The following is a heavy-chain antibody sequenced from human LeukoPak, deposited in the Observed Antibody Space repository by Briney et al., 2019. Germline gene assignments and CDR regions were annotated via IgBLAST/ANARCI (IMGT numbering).Heavy chain of an antibody. CDR1: GFTFSSYA. J-gene: IGHJ4*02. D-gene: IGHD3-16*02. CDR3: AKECGDWSQTYYDYIWGSYRPRLGFDY. CDR2: ISGSGGST. Sequence: PGGSLRLSCAASGFTFSSYAMSWVRQAPGKGLEWVSAISGSGGSTYYADSVKGRFTISRDNSKNTLYLQMNSLRAEDTAVCYCAKECGDWSQTYYDYIWGSYRPRLGFDYWGQGTLVTVSS. V-gene: IGHV3-23*01.